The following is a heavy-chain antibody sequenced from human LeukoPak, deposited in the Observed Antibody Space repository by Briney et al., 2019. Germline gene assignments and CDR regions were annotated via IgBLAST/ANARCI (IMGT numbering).Heavy chain of an antibody. J-gene: IGHJ4*02. CDR3: ARVGKARGIDY. V-gene: IGHV4-59*01. Sequence: PSETLSLTCTVSGGSISSYYWSWIRQPPGKGLEWIGYIYYSGSTNYNPSLKSRVTISVDTSKNQFSLKLSSVTAADTAVYYCARVGKARGIDYWGQGTLVTVSS. CDR1: GGSISSYY. CDR2: IYYSGST.